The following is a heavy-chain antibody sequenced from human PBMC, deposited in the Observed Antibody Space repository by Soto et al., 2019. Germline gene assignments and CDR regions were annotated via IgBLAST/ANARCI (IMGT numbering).Heavy chain of an antibody. V-gene: IGHV1-46*01. CDR2: INPSGGST. CDR1: GYTFTSYY. J-gene: IGHJ6*02. CDR3: ARDSTFQLVGLRSYYGMDV. Sequence: GASVKVSCNASGYTFTSYYMHWVRQAPGQGLEWMGIINPSGGSTSYAQKFQGRVTMTRDTSTSTVYMELSSLRSEDTAVYYCARDSTFQLVGLRSYYGMDVWGQGTTVTVSS. D-gene: IGHD6-6*01.